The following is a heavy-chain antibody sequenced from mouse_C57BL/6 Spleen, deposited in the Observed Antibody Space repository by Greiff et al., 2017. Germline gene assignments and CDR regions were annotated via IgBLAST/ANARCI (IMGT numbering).Heavy chain of an antibody. D-gene: IGHD1-1*01. CDR2: IHPSDSDT. Sequence: QVQLQQPGAELVKPGASVKVSCKASGYTFTSYWMHWVKQRPGQGLEWIGRIHPSDSDTNYNQKFKGKATLTVDKSSSTAYMQLISLTSEDSAVXYCAIPPITTVVADYFDDWGQGTTLTVSS. CDR1: GYTFTSYW. CDR3: AIPPITTVVADYFDD. V-gene: IGHV1-74*01. J-gene: IGHJ2*01.